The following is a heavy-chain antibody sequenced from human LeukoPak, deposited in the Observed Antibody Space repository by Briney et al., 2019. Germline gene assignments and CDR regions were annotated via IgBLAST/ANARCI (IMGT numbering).Heavy chain of an antibody. CDR1: GFTFNSYA. Sequence: SGGSLRLSCAASGFTFNSYAMIWVRQAPGKGLEWVSGISGSGGDTHYAESVKGRFTISRDNSKNTLYLQMNSLRAEDTAVYYCAKDRDGYNYLTYFDYWGQGTLVTVSS. CDR3: AKDRDGYNYLTYFDY. J-gene: IGHJ4*02. D-gene: IGHD5-24*01. CDR2: ISGSGGDT. V-gene: IGHV3-23*01.